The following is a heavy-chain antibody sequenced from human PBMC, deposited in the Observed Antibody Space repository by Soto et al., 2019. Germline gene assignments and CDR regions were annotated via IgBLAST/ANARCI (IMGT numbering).Heavy chain of an antibody. V-gene: IGHV3-23*01. J-gene: IGHJ4*02. Sequence: EVRLLEAGGGLKQPGGSLRLSCAASGFTFKESAMNWVRQAPGKGLEWVASISDTGASTWYAESVRGRLSISRDNSKNPLYVKRNSRRGEDPAVYYCAKGRGSGWPWYFDNWGQETLVTVPS. D-gene: IGHD6-19*01. CDR3: AKGRGSGWPWYFDN. CDR1: GFTFKESA. CDR2: ISDTGAST.